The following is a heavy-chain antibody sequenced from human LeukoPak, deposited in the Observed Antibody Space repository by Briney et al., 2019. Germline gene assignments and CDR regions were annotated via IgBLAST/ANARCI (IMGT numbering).Heavy chain of an antibody. D-gene: IGHD6-19*01. J-gene: IGHJ5*02. CDR1: GGSISSYY. Sequence: SETLSLTCTVSGGSISSYYWSWIRQPPGKGLEWIGYIYYSGSTNYNPSLKSRVTISVDKSKNQFSLKLSSVTAADTAVYYCAREEAVAGRGFDPWGQGTLVTVSS. CDR2: IYYSGST. V-gene: IGHV4-59*01. CDR3: AREEAVAGRGFDP.